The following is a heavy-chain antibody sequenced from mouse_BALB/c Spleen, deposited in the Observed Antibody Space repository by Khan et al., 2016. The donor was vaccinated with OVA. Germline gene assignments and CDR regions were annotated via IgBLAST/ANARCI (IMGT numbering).Heavy chain of an antibody. CDR2: ISSGGSYT. D-gene: IGHD1-2*01. CDR1: GFTFSSYG. Sequence: EVELVESGGDLVKPGGSLKLSCAASGFTFSSYGMSWVRQTPDKRLEWVATISSGGSYTYYPDSVKGRFTISRDNAENTLYLQMSSLKSEDTARYYCARQGAATGGFYYAMDYWGQGTSVTVSS. CDR3: ARQGAATGGFYYAMDY. V-gene: IGHV5-6*01. J-gene: IGHJ4*01.